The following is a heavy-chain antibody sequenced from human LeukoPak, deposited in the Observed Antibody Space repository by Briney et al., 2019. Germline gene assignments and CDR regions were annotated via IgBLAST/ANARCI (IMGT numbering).Heavy chain of an antibody. CDR2: IKQDGSDK. D-gene: IGHD1-1*01. Sequence: PGGSLRLSCAASGFTFSTYWMSWVRQAPGKGLEWVAKIKQDGSDKYYVDSVKGRFTISRDNAKNSLYLQMNSLSAEDTAVYYCARGSEVQQWSHHFVGPIDYWGQGTLVTVSS. J-gene: IGHJ4*02. CDR3: ARGSEVQQWSHHFVGPIDY. V-gene: IGHV3-7*01. CDR1: GFTFSTYW.